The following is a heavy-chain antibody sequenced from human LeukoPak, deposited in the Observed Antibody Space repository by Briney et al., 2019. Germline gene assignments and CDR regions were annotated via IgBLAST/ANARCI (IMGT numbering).Heavy chain of an antibody. Sequence: PSETLSLTCTVSGGSISSGSYYWSWIRQPAGKGLEWIGRIYTSGSTNYNPSLKSRVTISVDTSKNQFSLKLSSVTAADTAVYYCARHWRTSYCSSTSCSSRGLDYWGQGTLVTVSS. V-gene: IGHV4-61*02. CDR2: IYTSGST. J-gene: IGHJ4*02. CDR1: GGSISSGSYY. D-gene: IGHD2-2*01. CDR3: ARHWRTSYCSSTSCSSRGLDY.